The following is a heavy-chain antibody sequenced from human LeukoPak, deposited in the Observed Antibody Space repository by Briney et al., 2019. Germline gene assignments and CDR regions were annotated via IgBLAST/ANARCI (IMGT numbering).Heavy chain of an antibody. D-gene: IGHD6-13*01. CDR1: GYRFTNYW. Sequence: GESRKISCKGSGYRFTNYWIGWVRQMPGKGLEWMGIIYPSDSDTRYSPSFQGQVTISADKSINTAYLQWSSLEASDTAMYYCARHGAANDYWGQGTLVTVSS. J-gene: IGHJ4*02. V-gene: IGHV5-51*01. CDR3: ARHGAANDY. CDR2: IYPSDSDT.